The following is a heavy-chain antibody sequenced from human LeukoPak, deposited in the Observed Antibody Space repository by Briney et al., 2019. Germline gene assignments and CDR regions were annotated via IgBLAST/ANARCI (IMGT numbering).Heavy chain of an antibody. CDR3: ARDGDYYGSDLDY. J-gene: IGHJ4*02. D-gene: IGHD3-10*01. Sequence: QAGGSLRLSCVASGFTFSNYWMHWVRQVPGKGLVWVSYIDSDGSDTTYADSVKGRFTISRDNTKNTLYLHMNSLRAEDTAVYYCARDGDYYGSDLDYWGQGTLVTVSS. V-gene: IGHV3-74*01. CDR2: IDSDGSDT. CDR1: GFTFSNYW.